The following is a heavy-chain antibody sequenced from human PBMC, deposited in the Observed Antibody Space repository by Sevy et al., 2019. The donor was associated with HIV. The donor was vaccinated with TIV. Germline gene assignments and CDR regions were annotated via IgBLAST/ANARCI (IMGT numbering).Heavy chain of an antibody. V-gene: IGHV3-15*01. D-gene: IGHD2-2*01. CDR1: GFTFSNAW. CDR2: IKSKTDGGTT. CDR3: TTRLGYCGSTSWNHYYYYGMDV. Sequence: GGSLRLSCAASGFTFSNAWMSWVRQAPGKGLEWVGRIKSKTDGGTTDNAAPVKGRFIISRDDSTNTLYLQMNSLKTAGTAVYYCTTRLGYCGSTSWNHYYYYGMDVWGQGTTVTVSS. J-gene: IGHJ6*02.